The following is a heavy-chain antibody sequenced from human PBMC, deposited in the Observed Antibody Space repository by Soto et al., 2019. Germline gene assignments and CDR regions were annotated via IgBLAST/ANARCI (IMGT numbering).Heavy chain of an antibody. D-gene: IGHD3-10*01. CDR3: ARDPDSMEGVAIDI. V-gene: IGHV3-7*01. CDR2: INQDGRKK. Sequence: SLILSCAVSGFTFSAHWMYWVRQAPGKGLGWVANINQDGRKKYYLASVEGRFTISRDNGEKSLYLQMNSLRDEDAAVYYCARDPDSMEGVAIDIWGQGTKVTASS. J-gene: IGHJ3*02. CDR1: GFTFSAHW.